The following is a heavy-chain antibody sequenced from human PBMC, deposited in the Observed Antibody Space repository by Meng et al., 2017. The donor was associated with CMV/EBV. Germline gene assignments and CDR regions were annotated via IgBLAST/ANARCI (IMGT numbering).Heavy chain of an antibody. CDR2: INPNSGGT. Sequence: ASVKVSCKASGYTFTGYYMHWVRQAPGQGLEWMGWINPNSGGTNYAQKFQGRVTMTRDTYISTAYMELSRLRSDDTAVYYCARDVGGTITIFGVVIMGAFDIWGQGTMVTVSS. J-gene: IGHJ3*02. CDR1: GYTFTGYY. V-gene: IGHV1-2*02. CDR3: ARDVGGTITIFGVVIMGAFDI. D-gene: IGHD3-3*01.